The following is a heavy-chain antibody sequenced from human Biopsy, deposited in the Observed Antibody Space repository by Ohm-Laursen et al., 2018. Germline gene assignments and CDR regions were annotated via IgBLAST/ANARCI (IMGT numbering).Heavy chain of an antibody. CDR1: GGSIKSYY. CDR3: ARLYRLDDYWNDDPPDAFDV. V-gene: IGHV4-59*07. D-gene: IGHD1-1*01. CDR2: IYYTGHT. J-gene: IGHJ3*01. Sequence: SDTLSLTCTVSGGSIKSYYWNWIRQSPGKGLEWIGFIYYTGHTNYNPSLRGRVAISVDTSKNQFSLKLSSVTAADTAIFFCARLYRLDDYWNDDPPDAFDVWGQGTRVTVSS.